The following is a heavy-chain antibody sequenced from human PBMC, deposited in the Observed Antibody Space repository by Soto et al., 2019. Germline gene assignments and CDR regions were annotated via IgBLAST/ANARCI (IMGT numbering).Heavy chain of an antibody. CDR3: TFALGSFDP. CDR1: EFTFRNAW. Sequence: GGSLRLSCAASEFTFRNAWMSWVRQAPGKGLEWVGRSKRKPDGGTTDYAAPVKGRFTISRDDSKNTLYLQMNSLKTEGAAVYYCTFALGSFDPWGQGTLGTVS. V-gene: IGHV3-15*01. CDR2: SKRKPDGGTT. J-gene: IGHJ5*02.